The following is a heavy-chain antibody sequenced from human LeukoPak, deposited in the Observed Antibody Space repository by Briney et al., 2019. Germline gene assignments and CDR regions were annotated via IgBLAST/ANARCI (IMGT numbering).Heavy chain of an antibody. CDR3: ARVLHNRNYDGSTYYGY. J-gene: IGHJ4*02. V-gene: IGHV4-30-4*07. Sequence: SQTLSLTCTVSGGSISSGDYSWSWIRQPPGKGLEWIGNIYYSGSTYYNPSLKSRVNISVDTSKNQFSLKLTSVTAEDTAVYYCARVLHNRNYDGSTYYGYWGQGTLVTVSS. D-gene: IGHD3-22*01. CDR2: IYYSGST. CDR1: GGSISSGDYS.